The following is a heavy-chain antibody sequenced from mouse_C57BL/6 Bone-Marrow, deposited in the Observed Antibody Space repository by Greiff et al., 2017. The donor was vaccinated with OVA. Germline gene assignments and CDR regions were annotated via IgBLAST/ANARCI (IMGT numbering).Heavy chain of an antibody. D-gene: IGHD2-3*01. CDR2: INPSSGYT. CDR3: ARWLLHFDY. Sequence: VQLQQSGAELAKPGASVKLSCKASGYTFTNYWMHWVKQRHGQGLEWIGDINPSSGYTKYNQKFKDKATLTADKSSSTAYMQLSSLTYEDSAVYYCARWLLHFDYRGQGTTLTVSS. J-gene: IGHJ2*01. V-gene: IGHV1-7*01. CDR1: GYTFTNYW.